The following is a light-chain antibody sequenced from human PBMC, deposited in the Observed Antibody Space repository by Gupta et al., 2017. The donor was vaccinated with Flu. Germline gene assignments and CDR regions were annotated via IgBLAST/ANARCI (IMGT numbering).Light chain of an antibody. Sequence: YGRAIQTVRDNNLAWYQQKPGQAPRLLISATSTRATGIPVRFSGSGSGTQFTLTITSLQSEDFAVYYCQQYNDWPPLVTFGPGTRGDIK. CDR2: ATS. J-gene: IGKJ3*01. CDR1: QTVRDNN. CDR3: QQYNDWPPLVT. V-gene: IGKV3-15*01.